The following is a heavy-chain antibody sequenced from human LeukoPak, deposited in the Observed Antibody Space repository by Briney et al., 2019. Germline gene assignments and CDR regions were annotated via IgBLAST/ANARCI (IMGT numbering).Heavy chain of an antibody. CDR3: ARDRVAYCGGDCYSEWFDP. J-gene: IGHJ5*02. CDR2: ISAYSGNT. V-gene: IGHV1-18*01. D-gene: IGHD2-21*02. Sequence: ASVKVSCKASGYTFTSYGISWVRQAPGQGLEWMGWISAYSGNTNYAQKLQGRVTMTTDTSTSTAYMELRSLRSDDTAVYYCARDRVAYCGGDCYSEWFDPWGQGTLVTVSS. CDR1: GYTFTSYG.